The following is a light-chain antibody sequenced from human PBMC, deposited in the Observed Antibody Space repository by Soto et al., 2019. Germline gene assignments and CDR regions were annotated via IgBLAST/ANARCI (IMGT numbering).Light chain of an antibody. CDR3: SSYTDSRTYV. J-gene: IGLJ1*01. CDR2: EVS. CDR1: SSDVGGYNY. V-gene: IGLV2-14*01. Sequence: QSVLTQPASVSGSPGQSITISCTGASSDVGGYNYVSWYQQHPGKAPKLMIYEVSNRPSGVSSRFSGSKSGNTASLTISGLQSEDQPDYYCSSYTDSRTYVFGTGTKVTVL.